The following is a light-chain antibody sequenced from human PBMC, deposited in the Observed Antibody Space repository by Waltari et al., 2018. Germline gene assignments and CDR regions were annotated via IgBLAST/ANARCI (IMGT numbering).Light chain of an antibody. Sequence: DIQMTQSPSSLSASVGDRVTITCRASPSSSSYLNWYQQKPGKDPKFLIYAASSLQRGVPSSFSGSGFGTEFTRSISGLQRDDFASDYCQKYAGSPWTFGQGTKVEIK. CDR1: PSSSSY. V-gene: IGKV1-39*01. J-gene: IGKJ1*01. CDR2: AAS. CDR3: QKYAGSPWT.